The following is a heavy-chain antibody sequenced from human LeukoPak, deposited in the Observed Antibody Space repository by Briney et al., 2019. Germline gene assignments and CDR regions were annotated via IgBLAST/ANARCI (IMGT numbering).Heavy chain of an antibody. CDR2: IYYSGST. CDR3: ARQSSSSWSFDY. J-gene: IGHJ4*02. V-gene: IGHV4-30-4*08. D-gene: IGHD6-13*01. CDR1: GGSISSGDYY. Sequence: PSETLSLTCTVSGGSISSGDYYWSWIRQPPGKGLEWIGYIYYSGSTYYNPSLKSRVTISVDTSKNQFSLQLNSVTPEDTAVYYCARQSSSSWSFDYWGQGTLVTVSS.